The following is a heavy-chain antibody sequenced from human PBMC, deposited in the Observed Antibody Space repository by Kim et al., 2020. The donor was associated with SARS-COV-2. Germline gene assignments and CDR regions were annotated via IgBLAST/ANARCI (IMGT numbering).Heavy chain of an antibody. CDR1: GGSISSGGYY. CDR2: IYYSGST. CDR3: ARDGRAVAGRYVDY. Sequence: SETLSLTCTVSGGSISSGGYYWSWIRQHPGKGLEWIGYIYYSGSTYYNPSLKSRVTISVDTSKNQFSLKLSSVTAADTAVYYCARDGRAVAGRYVDYWGQGTRVTVSS. J-gene: IGHJ4*02. V-gene: IGHV4-31*03. D-gene: IGHD6-19*01.